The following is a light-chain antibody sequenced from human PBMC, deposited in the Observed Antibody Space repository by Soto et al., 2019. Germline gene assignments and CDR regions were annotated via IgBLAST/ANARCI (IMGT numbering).Light chain of an antibody. CDR1: QSVSNN. V-gene: IGKV3-15*01. Sequence: EIVMTQSPATLSVSPVERATLSCRASQSVSNNLAWYQQKPGQAPRLLIYGASTRATGIPARFSGSGSGTEFTLTISSLQSEDFAVYYCQQSNDWWTFGQGTKVDIK. CDR3: QQSNDWWT. CDR2: GAS. J-gene: IGKJ1*01.